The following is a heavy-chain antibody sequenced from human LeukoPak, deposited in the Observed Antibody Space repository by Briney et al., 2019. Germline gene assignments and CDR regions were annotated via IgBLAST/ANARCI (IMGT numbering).Heavy chain of an antibody. J-gene: IGHJ5*01. CDR1: GFALSFYA. V-gene: IGHV3-23*01. CDR2: INANSGTT. Sequence: GGSLRLSCAASGFALSFYAMSWLRQPPGKGLEWVSTINANSGTTSYAASVRGRFTISRDNSKNTLYLQVNTLRADDTATYYCAKPISGGLAVTADWFHPWGQGTLVVVSS. D-gene: IGHD6-19*01. CDR3: AKPISGGLAVTADWFHP.